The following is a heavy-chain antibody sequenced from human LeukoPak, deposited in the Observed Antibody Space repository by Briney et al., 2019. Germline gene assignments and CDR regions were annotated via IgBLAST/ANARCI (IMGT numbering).Heavy chain of an antibody. D-gene: IGHD5-12*01. CDR1: GYSISSGYY. Sequence: SETLSLTCTVSGYSISSGYYWGWIRQPPGKGLEWIGSIYHSGSTYYNPSLKSRVTISVDTSKNQFSLKLSSVTAADTAVYYCARGSGYVFMDVWGKGTTVTISS. V-gene: IGHV4-38-2*02. CDR2: IYHSGST. CDR3: ARGSGYVFMDV. J-gene: IGHJ6*03.